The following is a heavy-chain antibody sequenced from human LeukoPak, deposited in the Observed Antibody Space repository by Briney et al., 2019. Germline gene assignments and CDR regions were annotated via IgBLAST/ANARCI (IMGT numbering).Heavy chain of an antibody. CDR3: ARVGLIGRNPKTYYYYGMDV. Sequence: GASVKVSCKASGYTFTGYYMHWVRQAPGQGLEWMGWINPNSGGTNYAQKFQGRVTMTRDTSISTAYMELSRLRSDDTAVYYCARVGLIGRNPKTYYYYGMDVWGQGTTVTVSS. CDR2: INPNSGGT. V-gene: IGHV1-2*02. D-gene: IGHD2/OR15-2a*01. J-gene: IGHJ6*02. CDR1: GYTFTGYY.